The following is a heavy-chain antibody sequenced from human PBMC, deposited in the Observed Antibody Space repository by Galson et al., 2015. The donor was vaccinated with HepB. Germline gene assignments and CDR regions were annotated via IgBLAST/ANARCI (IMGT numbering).Heavy chain of an antibody. CDR2: IVISGASM. D-gene: IGHD3-16*01. J-gene: IGHJ4*02. V-gene: IGHV3-21*01. CDR3: VTGGDTFDF. CDR1: GFTFNNYT. Sequence: SLRLSCAASGFTFNNYTMNWVRQAPGKGLEWVSSIVISGASMSYADSVKGRFTISRDNANSSLHLQMNSLKTDDTAVYYCVTGGDTFDFWGQGTLVTGSS.